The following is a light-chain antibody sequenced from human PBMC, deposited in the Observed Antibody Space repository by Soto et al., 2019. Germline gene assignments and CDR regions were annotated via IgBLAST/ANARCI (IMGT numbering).Light chain of an antibody. J-gene: IGKJ1*01. Sequence: EIVLTQSPGTLSLSPGERATLSCGASQSVPNNYLAWYQQKPGQAPRLLIYGASNRATGIPDRFSGSGSGTEFTLTISRLEPEDFAVDDCQQYGSSGTFGQGTKVDIK. CDR3: QQYGSSGT. V-gene: IGKV3-20*01. CDR1: QSVPNNY. CDR2: GAS.